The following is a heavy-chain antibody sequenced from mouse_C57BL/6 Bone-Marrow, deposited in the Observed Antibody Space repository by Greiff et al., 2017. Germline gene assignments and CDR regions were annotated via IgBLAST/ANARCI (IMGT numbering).Heavy chain of an antibody. Sequence: QQSCKASGYTFTSYWMHWVKQRPGQGLEWIGEIDPSDSYTNYNQKFKGKSTLTVDKSSSTAYMQLSSLTSEDSAVYYCANLLAYWGQGTLVTVS. CDR2: IDPSDSYT. CDR1: GYTFTSYW. CDR3: ANLLAY. J-gene: IGHJ3*01. V-gene: IGHV1-69*01.